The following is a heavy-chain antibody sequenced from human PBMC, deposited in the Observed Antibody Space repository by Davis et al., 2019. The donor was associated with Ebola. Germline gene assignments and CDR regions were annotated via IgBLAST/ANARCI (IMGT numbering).Heavy chain of an antibody. V-gene: IGHV1-46*01. J-gene: IGHJ4*02. CDR3: ARGIVGAINY. CDR1: GYTFTSYY. CDR2: INPSGGST. Sequence: AASVKVSCKASGYTFTSYYMHWVRQAPGQGLEWMGIINPSGGSTSYAQKFQGRVTMTTDTSTSTAYMELRSLRSDDTAVYYCARGIVGAINYWGQGTLVTVSS. D-gene: IGHD1-26*01.